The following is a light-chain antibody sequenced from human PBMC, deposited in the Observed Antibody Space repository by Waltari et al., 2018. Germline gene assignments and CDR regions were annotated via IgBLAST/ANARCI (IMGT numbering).Light chain of an antibody. J-gene: IGKJ1*01. CDR3: QQSFSNPPWT. CDR2: DAS. CDR1: QFINTY. Sequence: DIQMAQSPSSLSASVGDRVTITCRASQFINTYLNWYLHRPGEAPKLLFYDASVLESGVPSRFSGSGSALDFTLTISSLQPEDIGTYDCQQSFSNPPWTFGQGTQVEV. V-gene: IGKV1-39*01.